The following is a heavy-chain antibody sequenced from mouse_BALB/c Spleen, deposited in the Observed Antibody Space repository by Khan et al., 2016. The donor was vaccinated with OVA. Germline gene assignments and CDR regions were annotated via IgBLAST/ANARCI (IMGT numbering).Heavy chain of an antibody. J-gene: IGHJ3*01. D-gene: IGHD4-1*01. CDR1: GYTFTTAG. V-gene: IGHV9-4*02. CDR2: INTHSGVP. CDR3: ATNWDGAY. Sequence: QIQLVQSGPELKKPGETVRISCKASGYTFTTAGMQWVQKMPGKGLKWIGWINTHSGVPKYAEDFKGRFAFSLETSASTAYLQINNLKNEDTATYFCATNWDGAYWGQGTLVTVSA.